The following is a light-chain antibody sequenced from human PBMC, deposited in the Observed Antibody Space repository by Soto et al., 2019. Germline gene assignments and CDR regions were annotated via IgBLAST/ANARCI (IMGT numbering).Light chain of an antibody. CDR2: GIS. V-gene: IGKV3-20*01. CDR1: QSVSSNY. J-gene: IGKJ3*01. Sequence: EIVLTQSPGTLSLSPGERATLSCRASQSVSSNYLAWFQQKPGQAPRLLIYGISNRATGTPDRFSGSGFGPDFTLTINRLEPEDITVYYCQSYGTSTFTFGPWTKVDIK. CDR3: QSYGTSTFT.